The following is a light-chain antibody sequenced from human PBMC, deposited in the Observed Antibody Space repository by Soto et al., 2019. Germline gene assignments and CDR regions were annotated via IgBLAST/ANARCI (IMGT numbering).Light chain of an antibody. J-gene: IGLJ1*01. CDR2: DVS. V-gene: IGLV2-14*01. CDR3: CSYTTSNTRQIV. CDR1: SSDVGGYNY. Sequence: QLVLTQPASVSGSPGQSITISCTGTSSDVGGYNYVSWYQQHPGKAPKFMIYDVSNRPSGVSNRFSGSKSGNTASLTISGLQAEDEADYYCCSYTTSNTRQIVFGTGTK.